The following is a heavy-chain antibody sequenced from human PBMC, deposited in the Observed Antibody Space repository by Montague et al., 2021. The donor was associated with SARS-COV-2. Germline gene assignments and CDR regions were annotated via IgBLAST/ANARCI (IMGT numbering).Heavy chain of an antibody. CDR2: NYLHGNA. J-gene: IGHJ4*02. D-gene: IGHD2-21*02. Sequence: SETLSLTCSVSGYFIGTGYYCGWIRQSPGKGLEWIGSNYLHGNAYYNPSRNSRVTISLDTSNNQFSLRLTAVTTSDTAVYYCARGRVTRAGFDYWGQGILVIVSS. CDR3: ARGRVTRAGFDY. CDR1: GYFIGTGYY. V-gene: IGHV4-38-2*02.